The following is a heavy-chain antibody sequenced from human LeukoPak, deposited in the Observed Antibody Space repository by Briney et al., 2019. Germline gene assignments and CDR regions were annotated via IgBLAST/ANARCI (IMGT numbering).Heavy chain of an antibody. Sequence: SGGSLRLSCAASGFTFSSYGMSWVRQAPGKGLEWVSAISGSGGSTYYADSVKGRFTISRDNSKNTLYLQMNSLRAEDTAVYYCAKVRSSWDYYFDYWGQGTLVTVSS. D-gene: IGHD6-13*01. CDR3: AKVRSSWDYYFDY. J-gene: IGHJ4*02. CDR2: ISGSGGST. V-gene: IGHV3-23*01. CDR1: GFTFSSYG.